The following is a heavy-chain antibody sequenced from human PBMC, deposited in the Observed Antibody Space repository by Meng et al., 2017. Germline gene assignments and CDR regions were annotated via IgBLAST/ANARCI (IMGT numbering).Heavy chain of an antibody. J-gene: IGHJ4*02. V-gene: IGHV1-2*06. CDR2: INPNSGGT. CDR3: ASTEDPLNQWLGQDY. Sequence: QVPLAESGDEVKNPGASVKVSCKASGSPFTGYYMHWVRQAPGQGLEWMGRINPNSGGTNYAQKFQGRVTMTRDTSISTAYMELSRLRSDDTAVYYCASTEDPLNQWLGQDYWGQGTLVTVSS. CDR1: GSPFTGYY. D-gene: IGHD6-19*01.